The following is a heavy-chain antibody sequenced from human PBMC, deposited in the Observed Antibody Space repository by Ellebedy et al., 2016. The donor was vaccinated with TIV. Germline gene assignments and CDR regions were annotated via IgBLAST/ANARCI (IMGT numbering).Heavy chain of an antibody. CDR2: IIPILGIA. D-gene: IGHD3-10*01. Sequence: SVKVSXXASGGTFSSYAISWVRQAPGQGLEWMGRIIPILGIANYAQKFQGRVTITADKSTSTAYMELSSLRSEDTAVYYCAIYGSGSVGYWGQGTLVTVSS. J-gene: IGHJ4*02. V-gene: IGHV1-69*04. CDR1: GGTFSSYA. CDR3: AIYGSGSVGY.